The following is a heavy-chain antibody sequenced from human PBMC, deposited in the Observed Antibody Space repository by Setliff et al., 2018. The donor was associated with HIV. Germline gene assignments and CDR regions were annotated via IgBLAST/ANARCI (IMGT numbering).Heavy chain of an antibody. J-gene: IGHJ4*02. CDR3: ARDKRDDNFLTSRISSVFDF. CDR1: GGSISSDDYY. CDR2: ITYSGSA. D-gene: IGHD1-1*01. V-gene: IGHV4-30-4*02. Sequence: KPSETLSLTCTVSGGSISSDDYYWNWIRQPPGKGLEWIGYITYSGSAYYNPSLKSRVTISIDTSNSLYLQMHSLRVEDTAFYYCARDKRDDNFLTSRISSVFDFWGEGTLVTVSS.